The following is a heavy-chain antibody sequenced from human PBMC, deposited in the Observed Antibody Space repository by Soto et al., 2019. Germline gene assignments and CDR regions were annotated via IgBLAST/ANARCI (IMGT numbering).Heavy chain of an antibody. Sequence: PSETLSLTCNVSGDYIRSGGYYWSWIRQRPGKDLEWIGYIYYTGSTYYNRSLRSRLSMSVDTSENQFSLKLTSVTAADTAIYYCGRDRRGAHNTGGPIDPWGQGIMVTVYS. CDR3: GRDRRGAHNTGGPIDP. CDR2: IYYTGST. V-gene: IGHV4-31*03. J-gene: IGHJ5*02. CDR1: GDYIRSGGYY. D-gene: IGHD1-26*01.